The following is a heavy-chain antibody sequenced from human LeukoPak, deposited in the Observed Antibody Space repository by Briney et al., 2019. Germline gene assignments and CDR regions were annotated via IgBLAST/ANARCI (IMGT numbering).Heavy chain of an antibody. D-gene: IGHD6-19*01. CDR2: IYSGGST. CDR3: ARDSGSSGWYGDFDY. J-gene: IGHJ4*02. V-gene: IGHV3-66*01. Sequence: GGSLRLSCAASGFTVSSNYMSWVRQAPGKGLEWVSVIYSGGSTYYADSVKGRFTISRDNSKNTLYLQMNSLRGEDTAVYYCARDSGSSGWYGDFDYWGQGTLVTVSS. CDR1: GFTVSSNY.